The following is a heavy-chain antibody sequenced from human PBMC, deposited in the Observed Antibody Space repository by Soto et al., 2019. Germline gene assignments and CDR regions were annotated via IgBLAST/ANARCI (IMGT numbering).Heavy chain of an antibody. CDR2: INPSVGST. J-gene: IGHJ6*02. Sequence: AASVKVSWKASGGTFRSYAISWVRHAPGQGLEWMGIINPSVGSTSYAQKFQGRVTMTRDTSTSTVYMELSSLRAEDTAVYYCARGVYDFWLMDVWGQGTTVTVSS. V-gene: IGHV1-46*01. D-gene: IGHD3-3*01. CDR1: GGTFRSYA. CDR3: ARGVYDFWLMDV.